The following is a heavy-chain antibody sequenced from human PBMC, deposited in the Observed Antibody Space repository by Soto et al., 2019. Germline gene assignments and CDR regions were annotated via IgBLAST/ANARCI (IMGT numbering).Heavy chain of an antibody. Sequence: GSLRLSCAASGFTFGDYYMSWIRQAPGKGLEWVSYISSTISYTHYADSVKGRFTISRDNAKNSLYLQMDRLRVDDTAVYFCARDASGPFDYWGQGTLVTVSS. V-gene: IGHV3-11*05. J-gene: IGHJ4*02. CDR1: GFTFGDYY. CDR3: ARDASGPFDY. CDR2: ISSTISYT. D-gene: IGHD6-19*01.